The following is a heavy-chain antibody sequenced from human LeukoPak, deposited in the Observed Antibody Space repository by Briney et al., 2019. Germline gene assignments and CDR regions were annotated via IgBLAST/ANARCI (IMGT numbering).Heavy chain of an antibody. D-gene: IGHD3-9*01. V-gene: IGHV4-39*01. Sequence: PSETLSLTCTVSGGSISSSSYYWGWIRQPPGKGLEWMGSIYYSGSTYYNPSLKSRVTISVDTSKNQFSLKLSSVTAADTAVYYCARHYDILTGYYGFDYWGQGTLVTVSS. J-gene: IGHJ4*02. CDR1: GGSISSSSYY. CDR2: IYYSGST. CDR3: ARHYDILTGYYGFDY.